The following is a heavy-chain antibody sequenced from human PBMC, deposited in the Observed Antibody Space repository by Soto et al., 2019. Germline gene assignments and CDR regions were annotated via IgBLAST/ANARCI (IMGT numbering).Heavy chain of an antibody. D-gene: IGHD6-13*01. Sequence: PSETLSLTCAGSGGSIRSSNWCSWVRQPPGKGLEWIGEIYHSGSTNYNPSLKSRVTISVDKSKNQFSLKLSSVTAADPAVYYCPREARTAAVGGAFDIWGQGTMVTVSS. J-gene: IGHJ3*02. CDR1: GGSIRSSNW. CDR3: PREARTAAVGGAFDI. V-gene: IGHV4-4*02. CDR2: IYHSGST.